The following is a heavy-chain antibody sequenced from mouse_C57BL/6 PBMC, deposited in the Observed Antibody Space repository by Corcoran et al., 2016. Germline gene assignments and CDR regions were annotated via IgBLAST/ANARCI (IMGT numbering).Heavy chain of an antibody. Sequence: EVQLQQSGPELVKPGASVKISCKASGYTFTDYYMNWVKQSHGKSLEWIGDINPNNGGTSYNQKFKGKATLTVAKSSSTAYMELRSRTSEDSSVYYWARSPTAYCDVWGTGITVTVSS. V-gene: IGHV1-26*01. CDR2: INPNNGGT. CDR3: ARSPTAYCDV. D-gene: IGHD1-2*01. J-gene: IGHJ1*03. CDR1: GYTFTDYY.